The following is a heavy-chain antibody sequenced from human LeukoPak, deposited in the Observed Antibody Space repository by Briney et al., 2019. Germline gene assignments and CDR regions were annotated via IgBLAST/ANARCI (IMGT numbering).Heavy chain of an antibody. V-gene: IGHV3-23*01. CDR1: GLTVTNAW. CDR2: ISGGSGST. D-gene: IGHD1-26*01. J-gene: IGHJ4*02. CDR3: AKGGKWDVTPFDY. Sequence: PGGSLRLSCSASGLTVTNAWMNWVRQAPGKGLEWVSTISGGSGSTYYADSVKGRFTISRDNSKNTLYLQVNSLRAEDTAVYYCAKGGKWDVTPFDYWGQGTLVTVSS.